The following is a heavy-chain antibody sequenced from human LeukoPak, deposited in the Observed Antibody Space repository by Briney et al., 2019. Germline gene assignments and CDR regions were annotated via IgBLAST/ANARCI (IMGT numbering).Heavy chain of an antibody. D-gene: IGHD3-9*01. V-gene: IGHV3-21*01. CDR3: AREPHYYDILTGYPSI. Sequence: PGGSLRLSCAASGFTFSSYSMNWVRQAPGKGLEWVSSISSSSSYIYYADSVKGRFTISRDNAKNSLYLQMNSLRAEDTAVYYCAREPHYYDILTGYPSIWGQGTMVTVSS. CDR2: ISSSSSYI. J-gene: IGHJ3*02. CDR1: GFTFSSYS.